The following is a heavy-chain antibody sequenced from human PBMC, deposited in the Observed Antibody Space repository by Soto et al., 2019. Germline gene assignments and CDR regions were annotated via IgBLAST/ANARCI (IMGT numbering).Heavy chain of an antibody. CDR3: ARDRPVEMATINAFDI. Sequence: QVQLVQSGAEVKKPGSSVTVSCKASGGTFSSYAISWVRQAPGQGLEWMGGIIPIFGTANYAQKFQGRVTITADESTSTAYMELSSLRSEDTAVYYCARDRPVEMATINAFDIWGQGTMVTVSS. CDR2: IIPIFGTA. V-gene: IGHV1-69*01. D-gene: IGHD5-12*01. J-gene: IGHJ3*02. CDR1: GGTFSSYA.